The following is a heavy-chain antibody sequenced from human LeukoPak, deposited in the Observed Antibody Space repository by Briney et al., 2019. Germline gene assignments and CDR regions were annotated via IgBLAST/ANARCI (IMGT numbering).Heavy chain of an antibody. CDR2: ISAYNGNT. CDR3: ARDREGFDY. V-gene: IGHV1-18*01. Sequence: ASVKVSCKASGYTFTKYGISWARLAPGQGLEWMGWISAYNGNTNYAQKFQGRVTVTRDTSTTTVHMELRGLRSEDTAVYYCARDREGFDYWGQGTVVTVSS. J-gene: IGHJ4*02. CDR1: GYTFTKYG.